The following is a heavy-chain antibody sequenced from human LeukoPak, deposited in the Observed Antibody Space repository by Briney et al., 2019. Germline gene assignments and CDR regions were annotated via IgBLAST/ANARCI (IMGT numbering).Heavy chain of an antibody. V-gene: IGHV3-21*01. CDR1: GFTFSSYS. J-gene: IGHJ5*02. D-gene: IGHD2-2*01. CDR2: ISSSSSYI. Sequence: GGSLRLSCAASGFTFSSYSMNWVRQAPGKGLEWVSSISSSSSYIYYADSVKGRFTISRDNAKNSLYLQMNSLRAEDTAVYYCARGGYCSSTSSSAYNWFDPWGQGTLVTVSS. CDR3: ARGGYCSSTSSSAYNWFDP.